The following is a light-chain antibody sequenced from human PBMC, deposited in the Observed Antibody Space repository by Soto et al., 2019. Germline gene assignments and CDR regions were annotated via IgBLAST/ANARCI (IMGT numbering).Light chain of an antibody. V-gene: IGLV2-14*01. CDR1: SSDVGGYNY. J-gene: IGLJ2*01. CDR3: SSYTSMSTLV. CDR2: EVT. Sequence: QSALTQPVSVSGSPGQSITISCTGTSSDVGGYNYVSWYQQHPGKAPKLMIYEVTKRPSGVSNRFSGSKSGNTASLTISGLQAEDESDYYCSSYTSMSTLVFGGGTKVTVL.